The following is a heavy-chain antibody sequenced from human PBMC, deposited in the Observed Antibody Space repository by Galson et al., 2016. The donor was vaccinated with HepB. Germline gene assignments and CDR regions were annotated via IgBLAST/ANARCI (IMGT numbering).Heavy chain of an antibody. Sequence: SLRLSCAASGFTFSNYWMHWVRQAPGKGLVWVSRIKSNGETADYADSVKGRFTISRDNSKNTLYLQLNSLRADDTAVYYCSKDRALELRSGIDYWGQGTMVTVSS. CDR3: SKDRALELRSGIDY. J-gene: IGHJ3*01. CDR1: GFTFSNYW. V-gene: IGHV3-74*01. D-gene: IGHD1-7*01. CDR2: IKSNGETA.